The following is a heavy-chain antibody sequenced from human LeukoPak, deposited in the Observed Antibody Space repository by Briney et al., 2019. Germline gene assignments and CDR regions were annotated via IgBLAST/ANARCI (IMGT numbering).Heavy chain of an antibody. V-gene: IGHV4-39*01. CDR3: ATAVVPAANCWFDP. CDR2: IYYSGGI. J-gene: IGHJ5*02. Sequence: SDTLSLTCTVSGGSISSSSYYWGWIRHPPGKGLEWIGSIYYSGGIYYNPSLKSRVTISVDTSKNQFSLKLSSVTAADTAVYYCATAVVPAANCWFDPWGQGTLVTVSS. D-gene: IGHD2-2*01. CDR1: GGSISSSSYY.